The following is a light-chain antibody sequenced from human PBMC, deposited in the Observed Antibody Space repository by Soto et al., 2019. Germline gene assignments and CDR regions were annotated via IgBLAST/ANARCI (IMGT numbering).Light chain of an antibody. CDR1: ESVSRN. CDR2: DAS. CDR3: QQYNSWPPIT. Sequence: ELVMTQSPATLSVSPGERATLSGRASESVSRNLAWYQQNPGQAPRLLIYDASTRATGIPDRFSGGGSGTEFTLTISSLQSEDFVVYYCQQYNSWPPITVGQGTRLEIK. J-gene: IGKJ5*01. V-gene: IGKV3-15*01.